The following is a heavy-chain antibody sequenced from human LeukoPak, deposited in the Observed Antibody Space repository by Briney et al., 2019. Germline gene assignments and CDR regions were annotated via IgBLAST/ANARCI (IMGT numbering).Heavy chain of an antibody. V-gene: IGHV3-9*01. CDR2: ISWNSGSI. CDR3: AKDKGTRGVYFDY. J-gene: IGHJ4*02. CDR1: GFTFDDYA. Sequence: GGSLRLSCAASGFTFDDYAMHWVRQAPGKGLEWVSGISWNSGSIGYADSVKGRFTIFRDNAKNSLYLQMNSLRAEDTALYYCAKDKGTRGVYFDYWGQGTLVTVSS. D-gene: IGHD3-16*01.